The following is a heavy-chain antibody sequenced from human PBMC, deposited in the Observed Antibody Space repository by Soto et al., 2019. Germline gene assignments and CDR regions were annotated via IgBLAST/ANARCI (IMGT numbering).Heavy chain of an antibody. CDR3: VKDESINWYSGHFRH. J-gene: IGHJ1*01. CDR1: GFTFDDYA. D-gene: IGHD6-13*01. V-gene: IGHV3-9*01. CDR2: INWNSGSI. Sequence: LRPSWSASGFTFDDYAMHWVRQVPGKGLEWVSGINWNSGSIGYSDSVKGRFAISRDNAKNSLHLQMNSLRAEDKAFYYCVKDESINWYSGHFRHWGQGTLVTVSS.